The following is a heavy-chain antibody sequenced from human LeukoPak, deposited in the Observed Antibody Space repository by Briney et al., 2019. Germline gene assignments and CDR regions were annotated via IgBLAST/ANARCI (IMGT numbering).Heavy chain of an antibody. V-gene: IGHV1-18*01. D-gene: IGHD3-10*01. CDR3: ARGRSYYGSGSYYNWFDP. Sequence: ASVKVSCKASGYTFTSYGISWVRQAPGQGLEWKGWISAYNGNTNYAQKLQGRVTMTTDTSTSTAYMELRSLRSDDTAVYYCARGRSYYGSGSYYNWFDPWGQGTLVTVSS. CDR2: ISAYNGNT. CDR1: GYTFTSYG. J-gene: IGHJ5*02.